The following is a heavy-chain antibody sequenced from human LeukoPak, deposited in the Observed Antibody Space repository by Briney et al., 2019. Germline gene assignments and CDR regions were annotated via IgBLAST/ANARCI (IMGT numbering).Heavy chain of an antibody. CDR1: GYAFTSYG. Sequence: GASVKVSCKASGYAFTSYGISWVRQAPGQGLEWMGWISAYNGNTNYAQKLQGRVTMTTDTSTSTAYMELRSLRSDDTAVYYCARDPYAYDILTGRLWGQGTLVTVSS. J-gene: IGHJ4*02. V-gene: IGHV1-18*01. D-gene: IGHD3-9*01. CDR2: ISAYNGNT. CDR3: ARDPYAYDILTGRL.